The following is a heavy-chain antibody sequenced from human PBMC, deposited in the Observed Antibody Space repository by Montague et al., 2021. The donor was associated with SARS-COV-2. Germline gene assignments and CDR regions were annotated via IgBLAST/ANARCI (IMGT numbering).Heavy chain of an antibody. D-gene: IGHD3-22*01. V-gene: IGHV4-39*07. J-gene: IGHJ5*02. CDR1: GGSISSTTYY. CDR3: ARRPYYYGSSGQFDP. Sequence: SETLSLTCSVSGGSISSTTYYWGWIRQPPGKGLEWIASISYSGSTYFNPSLKSRVSISIDTSKNQFSLNPSSVTAADTAVYYCARRPYYYGSSGQFDPWGQGVLVTVSS. CDR2: ISYSGST.